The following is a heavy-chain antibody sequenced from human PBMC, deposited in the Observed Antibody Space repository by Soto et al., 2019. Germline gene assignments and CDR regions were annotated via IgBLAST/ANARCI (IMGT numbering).Heavy chain of an antibody. CDR3: AREGAYYYDSSGLGVDYFDY. Sequence: QVQLVQSGAEVKKPGSSVKVSCKASGGTFSSYAISWVRQAPGQGLEWMGGIIPIFGTANYAQKFQGRVTIPADKYKSTAYMELSSLRSEDTAVYYCAREGAYYYDSSGLGVDYFDYWGQGTLVTVSS. CDR2: IIPIFGTA. CDR1: GGTFSSYA. J-gene: IGHJ4*02. D-gene: IGHD3-22*01. V-gene: IGHV1-69*06.